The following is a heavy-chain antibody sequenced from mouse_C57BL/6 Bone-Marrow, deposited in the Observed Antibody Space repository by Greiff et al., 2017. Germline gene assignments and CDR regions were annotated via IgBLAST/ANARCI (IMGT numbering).Heavy chain of an antibody. J-gene: IGHJ1*03. CDR2: IYPGDGDT. D-gene: IGHD2-4*01. CDR1: GYAFSSSW. CDR3: ARSGYYEYDGYFDV. V-gene: IGHV1-82*01. Sequence: QVQLQQSGPELVKPGASVKLSCKASGYAFSSSWMNWVKQRPGKGLEWIGRIYPGDGDTNYNGKFKGKATLTADKSSSTAYMQLSSLTSEDSAVYFCARSGYYEYDGYFDVWGTGTTVTVSS.